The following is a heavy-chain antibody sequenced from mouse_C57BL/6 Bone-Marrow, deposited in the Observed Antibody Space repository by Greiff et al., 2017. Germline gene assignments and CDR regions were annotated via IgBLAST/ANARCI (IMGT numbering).Heavy chain of an antibody. CDR3: AIYDGYPSWFAY. J-gene: IGHJ3*01. D-gene: IGHD2-3*01. V-gene: IGHV1-63*01. Sequence: VMLVESGAELVRPGTSVKMSCKASGYTFTNYWIGWAKQRPGHGLEWIGDIYPGGGYTNYNEKFKGKATLTADKSSSTAYMQFSSLTSEDSAIYYCAIYDGYPSWFAYWGQGTLVTVSA. CDR1: GYTFTNYW. CDR2: IYPGGGYT.